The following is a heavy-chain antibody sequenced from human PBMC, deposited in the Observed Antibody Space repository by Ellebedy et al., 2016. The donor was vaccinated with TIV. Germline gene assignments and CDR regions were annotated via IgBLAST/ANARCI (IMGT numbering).Heavy chain of an antibody. V-gene: IGHV1-8*01. J-gene: IGHJ4*02. D-gene: IGHD6-13*01. CDR1: GYTFNSYE. CDR2: VKPNSGKT. Sequence: AASVKVSCKASGYTFNSYEIYWVRQAPGQGLECVGWVKPNSGKTDFAQNFQGRVTLTTNTSITTAYMELSSLTDDDTAVYYCARGGASSSWFWRNWGQGTRVTVSS. CDR3: ARGGASSSWFWRN.